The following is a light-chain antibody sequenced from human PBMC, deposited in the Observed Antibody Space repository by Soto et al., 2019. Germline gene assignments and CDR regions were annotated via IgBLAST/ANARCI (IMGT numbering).Light chain of an antibody. CDR3: QQYGSSPLT. J-gene: IGKJ4*01. Sequence: EIVLTQSPGTLSLSPGERATLSCRASQSVSSSYLAWYQQKPGQAPRLLIYDASSRATGIPDRFSGSGSGTAFTLTISRLEPEDFEVYYCQQYGSSPLTFGGGTKVEIK. CDR1: QSVSSSY. CDR2: DAS. V-gene: IGKV3-20*01.